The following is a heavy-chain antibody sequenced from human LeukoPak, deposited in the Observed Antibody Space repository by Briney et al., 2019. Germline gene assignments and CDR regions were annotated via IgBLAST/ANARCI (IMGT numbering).Heavy chain of an antibody. CDR2: INWDNRGV. Sequence: LSLTCTVSGGSISSYYWSWIRQPPGRGLEWVTGINWDNRGVVYAESVRGRFTVSRDNAENTLYLQMDSLRPEDTALYYCARDDHNVLTDNFDYWGQGTLVTVSS. V-gene: IGHV3-9*01. CDR3: ARDDHNVLTDNFDY. D-gene: IGHD3-9*01. J-gene: IGHJ4*02. CDR1: GGSISSYY.